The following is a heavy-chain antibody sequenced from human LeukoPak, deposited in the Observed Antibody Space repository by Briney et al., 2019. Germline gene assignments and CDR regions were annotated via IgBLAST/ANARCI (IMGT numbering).Heavy chain of an antibody. J-gene: IGHJ4*02. CDR1: GFTFSSYE. V-gene: IGHV3-23*01. CDR2: ISGSGGST. CDR3: ARDFSCSGVSCYRGSDY. D-gene: IGHD2-15*01. Sequence: PGGSLRLSCAASGFTFSSYEMNWVRQAPGKGLEWVSAISGSGGSTYYADSVKGRFTISRDNSKNTLYLQMNSLRAEDTAVYYCARDFSCSGVSCYRGSDYWGQGTLVTVSS.